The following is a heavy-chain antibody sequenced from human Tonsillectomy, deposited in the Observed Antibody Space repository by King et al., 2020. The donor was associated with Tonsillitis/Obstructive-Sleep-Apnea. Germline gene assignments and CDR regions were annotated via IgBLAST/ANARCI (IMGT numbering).Heavy chain of an antibody. CDR1: GFTFSRYW. Sequence: VQLVESGGGLVQPGGSLRLSCAASGFTFSRYWMSWVRQAPGKGLEWVANIKQDGSAKNYVDSVKGRFTISRDNAKNSLFLQMNSLTAEDTAVYYCARVYYYDNGGYHRHFDYWGQGTLVTVSS. J-gene: IGHJ4*02. CDR2: IKQDGSAK. V-gene: IGHV3-7*01. CDR3: ARVYYYDNGGYHRHFDY. D-gene: IGHD3-22*01.